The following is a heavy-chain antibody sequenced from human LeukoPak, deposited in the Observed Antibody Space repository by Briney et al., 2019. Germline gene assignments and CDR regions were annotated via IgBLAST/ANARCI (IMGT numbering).Heavy chain of an antibody. J-gene: IGHJ4*02. CDR1: GFTFSSYS. V-gene: IGHV3-21*01. Sequence: TGGSLRLSCAASGFTFSSYSMNWVRQAPGKGLEWVSSISSSSSYIYYADSVKGRFTISRDNAKNSLYLQMNSLRAEDTAVYYCAREVQLERSPFDYWGQGTLVTVSS. D-gene: IGHD1-1*01. CDR3: AREVQLERSPFDY. CDR2: ISSSSSYI.